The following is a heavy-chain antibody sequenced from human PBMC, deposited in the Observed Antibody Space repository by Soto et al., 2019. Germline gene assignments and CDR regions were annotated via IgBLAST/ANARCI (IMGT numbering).Heavy chain of an antibody. J-gene: IGHJ3*02. CDR3: ASRDRVDAFDI. CDR1: GGSFRRYA. Sequence: QVQLVQSGAEVKKPGSSVRVSCKVSGGSFRRYAITWVRQAPGQGLEWMGGIIPILGPPNYAQKFQDRVTITADESRSTTYMDLRSLRSEDAAVYYCASRDRVDAFDIWGQGTVVTVSS. CDR2: IIPILGPP. V-gene: IGHV1-69*01.